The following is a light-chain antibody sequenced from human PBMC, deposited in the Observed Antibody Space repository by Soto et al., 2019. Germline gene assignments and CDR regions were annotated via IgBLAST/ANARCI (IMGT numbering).Light chain of an antibody. CDR1: QGISNY. J-gene: IGKJ4*01. Sequence: DIQLTQSPPSLSASVGDRVTVSCQASQGISNYLNWYQQKPGKAPKLLIFDASNLEIGVPSRFSGSGSGTDFSFTISSLQPEDIATYYCQQYENFPLTFGGGTKVDIK. V-gene: IGKV1-33*01. CDR2: DAS. CDR3: QQYENFPLT.